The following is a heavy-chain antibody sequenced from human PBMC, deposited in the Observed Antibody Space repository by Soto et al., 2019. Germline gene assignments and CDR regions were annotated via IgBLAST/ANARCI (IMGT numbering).Heavy chain of an antibody. V-gene: IGHV4-31*03. D-gene: IGHD2-15*01. CDR1: GGSISSGGYY. Sequence: QVQLQESGPGLVKPSQTLSLTCTVSGGSISSGGYYWSWIRQHPGKGLEWIGYIYYSGSTYYNPSLKSRVTISVDTSKNQFSLKLSSVTAADTAVYYCNGYCSGGSCYYWFDPWGQGTLVTVSS. J-gene: IGHJ5*02. CDR2: IYYSGST. CDR3: NGYCSGGSCYYWFDP.